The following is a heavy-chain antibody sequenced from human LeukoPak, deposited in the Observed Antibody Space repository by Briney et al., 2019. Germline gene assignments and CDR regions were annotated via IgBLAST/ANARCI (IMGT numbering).Heavy chain of an antibody. V-gene: IGHV3-21*01. CDR3: ARVAVSGPTGWFDS. CDR2: ISSSSSYI. CDR1: GFTFSSYS. J-gene: IGHJ5*01. D-gene: IGHD2-8*02. Sequence: GGSLRLSCAASGFTFSSYSMNWVRQAPGKGLEWVSSISSSSSYIYYADSVKGRFTISRDNAKNSLYLQMNSLRAEDTAVYYCARVAVSGPTGWFDSWGQGTLVIVSS.